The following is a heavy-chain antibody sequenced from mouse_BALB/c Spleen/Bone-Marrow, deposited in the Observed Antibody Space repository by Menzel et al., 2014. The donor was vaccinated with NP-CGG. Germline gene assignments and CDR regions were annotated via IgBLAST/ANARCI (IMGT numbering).Heavy chain of an antibody. CDR1: GDSITSGY. CDR3: ARAGYRYDVGYAMDY. V-gene: IGHV3-8*02. D-gene: IGHD2-14*01. J-gene: IGHJ4*01. Sequence: EVNVVESGPSLVKPSQTLSLTCSVTGDSITSGYWNWIRKFPGNKLEYMEYISHSGSTYYNPSLKSRISITRDTSKNQYYLQLNSVTTEDTATYYCARAGYRYDVGYAMDYWGQGTSVTVSS. CDR2: ISHSGST.